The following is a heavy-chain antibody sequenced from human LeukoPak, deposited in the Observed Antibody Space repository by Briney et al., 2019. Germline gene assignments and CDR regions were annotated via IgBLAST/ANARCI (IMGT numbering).Heavy chain of an antibody. CDR3: AREGSLPGAGATDY. J-gene: IGHJ4*02. CDR1: GFTFSSYS. V-gene: IGHV3-21*01. D-gene: IGHD3-10*01. CDR2: ISSSSSSYI. Sequence: PGGSLRLSCAASGFTFSSYSMNWVRQAPGKGLEWVSSISSSSSSYIYYADSVKGRFTISRDNAKNSLYLQMNSLRAEDTAVYYCAREGSLPGAGATDYWGQGTLVTVSS.